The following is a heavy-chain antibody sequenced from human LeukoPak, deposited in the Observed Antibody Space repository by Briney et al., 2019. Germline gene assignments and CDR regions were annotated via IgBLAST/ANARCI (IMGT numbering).Heavy chain of an antibody. CDR2: IKQDGSNK. CDR1: GFTFSSYW. Sequence: GGSLRLSCAASGFTFSSYWMSWVRQAPGKGLEWVANIKQDGSNKYYADSVKGRFTISRDNSKNTLYLQMNSLRAEDTAVYYCAKEGGAVAGTGYFDYWGQGTLVTVSS. CDR3: AKEGGAVAGTGYFDY. D-gene: IGHD6-19*01. J-gene: IGHJ4*02. V-gene: IGHV3-7*01.